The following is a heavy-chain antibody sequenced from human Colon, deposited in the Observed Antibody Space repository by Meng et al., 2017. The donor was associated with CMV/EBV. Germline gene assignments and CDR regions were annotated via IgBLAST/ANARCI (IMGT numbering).Heavy chain of an antibody. CDR1: GGTFSSYT. V-gene: IGHV1-69*04. Sequence: SVKVSCKASGGTFSSYTISWVRQAPGQGLEWMGRIIPILGIANYAQKFQGRVTITADKSTSTAYMELSSLRSEDTAVHYCAREERGSTSYYDYWGQGTLVTVSS. CDR2: IIPILGIA. CDR3: AREERGSTSYYDY. J-gene: IGHJ4*02. D-gene: IGHD2-2*01.